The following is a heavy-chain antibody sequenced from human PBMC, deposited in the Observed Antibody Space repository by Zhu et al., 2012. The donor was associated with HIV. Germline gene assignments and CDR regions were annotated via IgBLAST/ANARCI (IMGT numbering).Heavy chain of an antibody. CDR2: IYYSGST. V-gene: IGHV4-30-4*08. D-gene: IGHD6-19*01. CDR1: GGSISSGDYY. CDR3: ARESGYSSGWLRRAFDY. Sequence: QVQLQESGPGLVKPSQTLSLTCTVSGGSISSGDYYWSWIRQPPGKGLEWIGYIYYSGSTYYNPSLKSRVTISVDTSKNQFSLKLSSVTAADTAVYYCARESGYSSGWLRRAFDYWGQGTLVTVSS. J-gene: IGHJ4*02.